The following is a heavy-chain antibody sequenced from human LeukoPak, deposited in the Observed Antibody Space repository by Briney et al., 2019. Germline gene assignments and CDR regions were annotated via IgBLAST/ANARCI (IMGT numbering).Heavy chain of an antibody. CDR3: ARWEARGGFDY. CDR2: IYYSGST. Sequence: SETLSLTCTVSGGSISSYYWSWIRQPPGKGLEWIGYIYYSGSTNYNPSLKSRVTISVDTSKNQFSLKLSSVTAADTAVYYCARWEARGGFDYWGQGTLVTVSS. D-gene: IGHD1-26*01. CDR1: GGSISSYY. V-gene: IGHV4-59*01. J-gene: IGHJ4*02.